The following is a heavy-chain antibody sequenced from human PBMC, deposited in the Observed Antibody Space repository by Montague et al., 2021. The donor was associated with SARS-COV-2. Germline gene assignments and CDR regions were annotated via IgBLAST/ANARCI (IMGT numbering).Heavy chain of an antibody. J-gene: IGHJ6*02. CDR2: IYYSGST. Sequence: SETLSLTCTVSGGSISCSSYYWGWIRQPPGKGLEWIGSIYYSGSTYYNPSLKSRVTISVDTSKNQFSLKLSSVTAADTAEYYCAIEVGAMVYYGMDVWGQGTTVTVSS. D-gene: IGHD1-26*01. CDR1: GGSISCSSYY. CDR3: AIEVGAMVYYGMDV. V-gene: IGHV4-39*01.